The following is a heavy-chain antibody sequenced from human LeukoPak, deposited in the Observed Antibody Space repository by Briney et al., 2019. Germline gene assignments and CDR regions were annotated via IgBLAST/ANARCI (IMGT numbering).Heavy chain of an antibody. V-gene: IGHV3-43*02. CDR2: ISGDGGTT. J-gene: IGHJ5*01. D-gene: IGHD1-1*01. CDR1: GFTFDDYS. CDR3: AKHNWNYDS. Sequence: GGSLRLSCAASGFTFDDYSMHWVRQAPGKGLEWVSLISGDGGTTYYADSVKGRFTISRDNSKNSLYLQMSSLRTEATALYYCAKHNWNYDSWGQGTLVTVSS.